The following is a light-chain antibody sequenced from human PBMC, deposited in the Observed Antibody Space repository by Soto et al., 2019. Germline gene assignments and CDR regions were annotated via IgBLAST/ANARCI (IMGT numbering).Light chain of an antibody. J-gene: IGKJ5*01. V-gene: IGKV1-39*01. CDR2: SAS. CDR1: QSIRTY. Sequence: IQMTQSPSTLSASVGDRLTMTFRISQSIRTYLNWYPQKPGKAPKFLIYSASNLQSGVLSRFNRSGAGPHFSLSINSLQPEDFTTDCCPQSYRTLQAFSQGTRLEN. CDR3: PQSYRTLQA.